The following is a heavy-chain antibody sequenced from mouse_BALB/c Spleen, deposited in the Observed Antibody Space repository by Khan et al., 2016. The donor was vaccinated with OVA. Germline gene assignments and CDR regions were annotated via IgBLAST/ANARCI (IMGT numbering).Heavy chain of an antibody. J-gene: IGHJ4*01. V-gene: IGHV5-15*02. CDR2: ISSLAYSI. Sequence: EVELVESGGGLVQPGGSRKLSCAASGFTFSDYGLAWVRQAPGKGPEWVAFISSLAYSIYYADTVTGRFTFSRENAKNTLYLEMSSLRSEDTAMYYCERSWATDYWGQGTSVTVSS. CDR3: ERSWATDY. CDR1: GFTFSDYG.